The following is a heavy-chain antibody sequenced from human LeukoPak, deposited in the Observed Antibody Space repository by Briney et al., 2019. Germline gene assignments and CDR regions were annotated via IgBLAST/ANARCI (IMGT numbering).Heavy chain of an antibody. Sequence: PSETLSLTCTVCGGSISSYYWSWIRQPAGKGLEWIGRIYTSGSTNYNPSLKSRVTMSVDTSKNQFSLKLSSVTAADTAVYYCARDSVTMARGVKIYYYYYGMDVWGQGTTVTVSS. V-gene: IGHV4-4*07. J-gene: IGHJ6*02. CDR3: ARDSVTMARGVKIYYYYYGMDV. D-gene: IGHD3-10*01. CDR1: GGSISSYY. CDR2: IYTSGST.